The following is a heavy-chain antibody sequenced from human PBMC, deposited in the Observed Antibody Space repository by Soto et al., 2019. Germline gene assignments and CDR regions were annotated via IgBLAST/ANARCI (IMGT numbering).Heavy chain of an antibody. CDR2: IYYSGST. V-gene: IGHV4-39*01. D-gene: IGHD3-10*01. CDR1: GGSISSSSYY. J-gene: IGHJ6*02. Sequence: QLQLQESGPGLVKPSETLSLTCTVSGGSISSSSYYWGWIRQPPGKGLEWIGSIYYSGSTYYNPSLTSRVTISVDTSKNQFSLKLSSVTAADTAVYYCARLDPPPYGSGSYYMYYYGMDVWGQGTTVTVSS. CDR3: ARLDPPPYGSGSYYMYYYGMDV.